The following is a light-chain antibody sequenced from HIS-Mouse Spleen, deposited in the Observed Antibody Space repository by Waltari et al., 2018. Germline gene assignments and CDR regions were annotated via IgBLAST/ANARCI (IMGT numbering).Light chain of an antibody. V-gene: IGLV3-10*01. CDR2: EDS. CDR1: ALPKKY. Sequence: SYELTQPPSVSVSPGQTARITCHGDALPKKYASLYQQKSGQAPVLVIYEDSKRPSGIPERFSGSSSGTMATLTISGAQVEDEADYYCYSTDSSGNHRVFGGGTKLTVL. CDR3: YSTDSSGNHRV. J-gene: IGLJ2*01.